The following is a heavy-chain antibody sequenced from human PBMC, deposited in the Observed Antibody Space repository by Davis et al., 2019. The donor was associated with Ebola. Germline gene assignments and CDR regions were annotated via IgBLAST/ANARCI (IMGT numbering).Heavy chain of an antibody. CDR2: ISYDGSNK. Sequence: GGSLRLSCAASGFTFSSYGMHWVRQAPGKGLEWVAVISYDGSNKYYADSVKGRFTISRDNSENTAYLQMNSLRVEDTALYYCAPTAPEWELWGQGTLVTVSS. J-gene: IGHJ4*02. V-gene: IGHV3-30*03. CDR3: APTAPEWEL. CDR1: GFTFSSYG. D-gene: IGHD1-26*01.